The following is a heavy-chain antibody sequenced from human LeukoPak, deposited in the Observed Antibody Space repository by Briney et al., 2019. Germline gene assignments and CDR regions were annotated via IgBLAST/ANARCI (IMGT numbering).Heavy chain of an antibody. Sequence: SETLSLTCAVSGGSTSSSNWWIWVRQPPGKGLEWIGEIYHSGSTNYNPSLKSRVTISVDKSKNQFSLKLSSATAADTAVCYCARDDDYGFDYWGQGTLVTVSS. J-gene: IGHJ4*02. CDR2: IYHSGST. V-gene: IGHV4-4*02. D-gene: IGHD4-17*01. CDR3: ARDDDYGFDY. CDR1: GGSTSSSNW.